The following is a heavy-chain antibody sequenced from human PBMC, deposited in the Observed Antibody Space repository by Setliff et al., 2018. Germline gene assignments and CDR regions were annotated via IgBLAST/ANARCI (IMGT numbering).Heavy chain of an antibody. J-gene: IGHJ4*02. CDR1: GFTFSNYY. D-gene: IGHD6-13*01. CDR3: AKLAAAGSISY. Sequence: GGSLRLSCAASGFTFSNYYMTWIRQAPGKGLEWISYIHDSGNPTYYADSVKGRFTVSRDNAKNSLYLQMTSLRAEDTAIYYCAKLAAAGSISYWGQGTLVTVSS. V-gene: IGHV3-11*01. CDR2: IHDSGNPT.